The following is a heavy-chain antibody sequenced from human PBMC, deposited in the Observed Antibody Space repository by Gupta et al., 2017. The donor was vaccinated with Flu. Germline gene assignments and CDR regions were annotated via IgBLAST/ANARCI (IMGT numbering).Heavy chain of an antibody. J-gene: IGHJ6*02. D-gene: IGHD6-19*01. CDR2: ISGSGGST. CDR1: A. Sequence: AMSWVRQAPGKGLEWVSGISGSGGSTYYIDSVKGRFTISRDNSKSTLYLQMNSLRAEDTAVYYCVKGGSGAVAGTEDGMDVWGQGTTVTVSS. CDR3: VKGGSGAVAGTEDGMDV. V-gene: IGHV3-23*01.